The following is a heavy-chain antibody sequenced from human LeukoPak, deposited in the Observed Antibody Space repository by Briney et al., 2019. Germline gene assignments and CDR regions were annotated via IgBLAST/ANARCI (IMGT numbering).Heavy chain of an antibody. CDR1: GFTFSIYE. V-gene: IGHV3-21*01. CDR3: ARDQWLQSDYYMDV. Sequence: PGGSLRLSCAVSGFTFSIYEMNWVRQAPGKGLEWVSFISSSSSYIYYADSMKDRFTISRDNAKNSLYLQMNSLRAEDTAVYYCARDQWLQSDYYMDVRGKGTTGTVSS. D-gene: IGHD5-18*01. CDR2: ISSSSSYI. J-gene: IGHJ6*03.